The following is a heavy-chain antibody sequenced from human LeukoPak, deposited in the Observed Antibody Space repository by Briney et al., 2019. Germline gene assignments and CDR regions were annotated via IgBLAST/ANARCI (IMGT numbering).Heavy chain of an antibody. CDR3: ARALTAGSDWFDP. D-gene: IGHD6-25*01. CDR1: GSSISSGGYY. CDR2: IYHSGST. V-gene: IGHV4-30-2*01. J-gene: IGHJ5*02. Sequence: PSQTLSLTCTVSGSSISSGGYYWSWIRQPPGKGLEWIGYIYHSGSTYYNPSLKSRVTISVDRSKNQFSLKLSSVTAADTAVYYCARALTAGSDWFDPWGQGTLVTVSS.